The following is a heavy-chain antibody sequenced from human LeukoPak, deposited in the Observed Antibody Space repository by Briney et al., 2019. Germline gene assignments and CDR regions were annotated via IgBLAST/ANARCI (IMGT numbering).Heavy chain of an antibody. CDR1: GFTFSSYA. CDR2: IRYDGSNK. D-gene: IGHD3-10*01. CDR3: AKGLEHYYGSGSFPSHFDY. Sequence: GGSLSLSCAASGFTFSSYAMHWVRQAPGKGLGWVAFIRYDGSNKYYADSVKGRFTISRDNSKNTLYLQMNSLRAEDTAVYYCAKGLEHYYGSGSFPSHFDYWGQGTLVTVSS. J-gene: IGHJ4*02. V-gene: IGHV3-30*02.